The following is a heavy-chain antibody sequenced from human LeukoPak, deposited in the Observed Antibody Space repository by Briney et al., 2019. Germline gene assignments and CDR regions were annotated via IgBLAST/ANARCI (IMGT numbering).Heavy chain of an antibody. CDR2: IKEDGSET. D-gene: IGHD1-26*01. CDR1: GFTFSSYA. Sequence: GGSLRLSCAASGFTFSSYAMSWVRQAPGKGLECVASIKEDGSETYYVDTVKGRFTISRDNAKNSLYLQMNSLRAEDTAVYYCAREGPACGRRGYFDYWGQGTLVTVSS. V-gene: IGHV3-7*01. CDR3: AREGPACGRRGYFDY. J-gene: IGHJ4*02.